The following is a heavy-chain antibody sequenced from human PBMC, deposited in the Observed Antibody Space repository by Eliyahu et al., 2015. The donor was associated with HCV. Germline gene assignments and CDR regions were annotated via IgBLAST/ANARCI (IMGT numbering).Heavy chain of an antibody. CDR3: AKDYYYDSSGYWGY. V-gene: IGHV3-23*01. J-gene: IGHJ4*02. Sequence: EVQLLESGGGLVQPGGSLRLSCXXSGFTFXSYAMXWVRQAPGKGLEWVSAISGSGGSTYYADSVKGRFTISRDNSKNTLYLQMNSLRAEDTAVYYCAKDYYYDSSGYWGYWGQGTLVTVSS. D-gene: IGHD3-22*01. CDR1: GFTFXSYA. CDR2: ISGSGGST.